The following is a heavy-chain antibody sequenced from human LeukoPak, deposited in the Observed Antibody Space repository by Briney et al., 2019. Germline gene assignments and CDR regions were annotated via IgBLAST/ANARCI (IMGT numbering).Heavy chain of an antibody. D-gene: IGHD3-3*01. V-gene: IGHV5-51*01. Sequence: GESLKISCKGSGYTFTTYWIGWVRQMPGKGLEWMGIIYPGDSDTRYSPSFQGQVTISADKSISTAYLQWSSLKASDTAMYYCARQKSAYDSEFDYWGQGTLVTVSS. J-gene: IGHJ4*02. CDR1: GYTFTTYW. CDR2: IYPGDSDT. CDR3: ARQKSAYDSEFDY.